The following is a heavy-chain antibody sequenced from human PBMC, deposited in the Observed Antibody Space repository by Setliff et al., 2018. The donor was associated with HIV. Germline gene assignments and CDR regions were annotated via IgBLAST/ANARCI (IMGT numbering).Heavy chain of an antibody. CDR2: IYISGTT. Sequence: PSETLSLTCTVSGGSISTSYWNWIRQPPGKGLEWIAYIYISGTTNYNPSLKSRVTISVDTSKNQFSLNLTSMTAADTAVYFCARLRITMIMMLNYFDYWGQGTLVTVSS. V-gene: IGHV4-4*09. J-gene: IGHJ4*02. CDR1: GGSISTSY. D-gene: IGHD3-22*01. CDR3: ARLRITMIMMLNYFDY.